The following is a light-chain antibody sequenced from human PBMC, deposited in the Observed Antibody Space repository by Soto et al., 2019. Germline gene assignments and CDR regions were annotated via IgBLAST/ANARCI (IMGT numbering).Light chain of an antibody. CDR2: GAS. Sequence: EIVLTQSPGTLSLSPGERATLSCRASQRVTSSYLAWYQQKPGQAPRLLIYGASTRATGMQDRFSGSGSGTDFTLTISRLGHEDFAVYFCQRYGSSPPFTFGQGTKVEI. CDR1: QRVTSSY. V-gene: IGKV3-20*01. J-gene: IGKJ2*01. CDR3: QRYGSSPPFT.